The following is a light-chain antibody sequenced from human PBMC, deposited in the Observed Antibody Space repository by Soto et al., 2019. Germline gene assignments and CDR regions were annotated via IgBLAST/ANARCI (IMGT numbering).Light chain of an antibody. CDR1: SGSVSTSYY. V-gene: IGLV8-61*01. J-gene: IGLJ3*02. CDR2: STN. CDR3: VLYMNSGTL. Sequence: QTVVTQEPSLSVSPGGTVTLTCGLSSGSVSTSYYPSWYQQTPVQAPRTLIYSTNTRSSGVPDRFSGSILGNKAALTITGAQADDESDYYCVLYMNSGTLFGGGTKVTVL.